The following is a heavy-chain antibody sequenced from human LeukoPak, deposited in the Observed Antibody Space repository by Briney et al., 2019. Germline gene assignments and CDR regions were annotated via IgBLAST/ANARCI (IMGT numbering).Heavy chain of an antibody. CDR1: GFTFSEYY. CDR2: ISSTADIV. J-gene: IGHJ4*02. CDR3: ARETVAGTFDY. Sequence: KSGGSLRLSCAASGFTFSEYYMSWIRQAPGNGLEWVADISSTADIVSYADFVLGRFTISRDNGDDSLSLQLNSLRAEDTAVYYCARETVAGTFDYWSQGTLVTVSS. V-gene: IGHV3-11*01. D-gene: IGHD6-19*01.